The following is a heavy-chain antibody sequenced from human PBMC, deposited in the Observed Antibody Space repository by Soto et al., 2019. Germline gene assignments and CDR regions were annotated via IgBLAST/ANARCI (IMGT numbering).Heavy chain of an antibody. V-gene: IGHV1-69*06. D-gene: IGHD1-26*01. CDR3: ARAIKRWEVNYYFDF. CDR1: GSTFNNFA. CDR2: IVVDSNTA. Sequence: QVVLLQSGAEVKEPGSSVRVSCQVSGSTFNNFAFSWVRQAPGHGPEWMGGIVVDSNTAEYSQRFQDRVTITAATSTYTLYMELGSMTFEDTAVYYCARAIKRWEVNYYFDFWGQGTLVTVSS. J-gene: IGHJ4*02.